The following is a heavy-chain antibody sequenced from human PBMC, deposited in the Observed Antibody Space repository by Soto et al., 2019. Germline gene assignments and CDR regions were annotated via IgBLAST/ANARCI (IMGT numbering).Heavy chain of an antibody. D-gene: IGHD6-13*01. CDR3: ARANQIAPKSNAFDI. CDR2: LHYSGST. V-gene: IGHV4-59*01. Sequence: QVQLRESGPGLVKPSETLSLTCTVSGDSIVSYFWSWIRQPPGKGLEWIGYLHYSGSTNYNPSLKSRVTTSVDTSQNQFSLRLSSVTAADTVVYYCARANQIAPKSNAFDIWGQGTLVTVSS. CDR1: GDSIVSYF. J-gene: IGHJ3*02.